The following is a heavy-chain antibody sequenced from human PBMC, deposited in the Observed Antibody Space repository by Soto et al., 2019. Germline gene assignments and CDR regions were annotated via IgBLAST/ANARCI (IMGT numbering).Heavy chain of an antibody. D-gene: IGHD6-19*01. V-gene: IGHV3-23*01. J-gene: IGHJ5*02. CDR1: GFTFSSYG. CDR3: AKDAEQWPPHSHH. CDR2: ISSSGRIT. Sequence: EVQLLESGGGLVQPGGSLRLSCKASGFTFSSYGMTWVRQAPGKGLEWVSCISSSGRITYYADSVKGRFTISRDNSKNTLHLQMNSLRAEDTAVYLCAKDAEQWPPHSHHWGQGTLVTVSS.